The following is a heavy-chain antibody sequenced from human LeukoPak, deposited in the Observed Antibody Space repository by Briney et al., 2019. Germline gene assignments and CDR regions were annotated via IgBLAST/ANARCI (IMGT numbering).Heavy chain of an antibody. V-gene: IGHV4-38-2*02. J-gene: IGHJ2*01. Sequence: ASETLSLTSTVSGYSISRGYYWIWIGQPPPQGREWIGGVYHSGSTYYNPSLTCRVNIPVETSNNQFSLPLSSVTSPAPAVHCSARTYGDYLPLGYFDLWGRGTLVTVSS. D-gene: IGHD4-17*01. CDR2: VYHSGST. CDR1: GYSISRGYY. CDR3: ARTYGDYLPLGYFDL.